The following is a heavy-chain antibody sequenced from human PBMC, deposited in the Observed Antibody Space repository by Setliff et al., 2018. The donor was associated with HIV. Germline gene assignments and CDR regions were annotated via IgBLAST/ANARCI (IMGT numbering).Heavy chain of an antibody. CDR3: AGSSPICRRGPPHFDY. CDR2: IYTSGST. CDR1: GGSISSGSYY. Sequence: SETLSLTCTVSGGSISSGSYYWSWIRQPAGNGLEWIGRIYTSGSTNYNSSLKSRVTISVDTSKNQFSLKLSSVTAADTAVYYGAGSSPICRRGPPHFDYWGQGTLVTVSS. J-gene: IGHJ4*02. D-gene: IGHD2-15*01. V-gene: IGHV4-61*02.